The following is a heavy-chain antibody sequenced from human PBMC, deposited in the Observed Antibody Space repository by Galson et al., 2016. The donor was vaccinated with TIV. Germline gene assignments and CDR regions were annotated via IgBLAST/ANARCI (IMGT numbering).Heavy chain of an antibody. CDR2: ISGSGAST. J-gene: IGHJ6*02. CDR1: GVTFRNYA. CDR3: AKTSGYGLDYYYYAMDV. V-gene: IGHV3-23*01. D-gene: IGHD3-3*01. Sequence: SLRLSCAASGVTFRNYAMSWVRQAPGKGLEWVSSISGSGASTYYADSVKGRFTISRDNSKNTLYLQMNSLRAEDTAVCYCAKTSGYGLDYYYYAMDVWGQGTTVTVSS.